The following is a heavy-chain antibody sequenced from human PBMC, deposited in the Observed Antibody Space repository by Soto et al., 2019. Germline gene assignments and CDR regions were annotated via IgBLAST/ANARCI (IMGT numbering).Heavy chain of an antibody. J-gene: IGHJ6*02. CDR2: IYHSGTT. CDR1: GGSISSGGYS. D-gene: IGHD2-15*01. V-gene: IGHV4-30-2*03. CDR3: ARHKDCSGGSCNAVGYYYGLDV. Sequence: PSETLSLTCGVSGGSISSGGYSWSWIRQPAGKGLEWIGYIYHSGTTYYNPPLKSRVTISVDTSKNQFSLRLSSVTAADTAVYYCARHKDCSGGSCNAVGYYYGLDVWGQGTTVTVSS.